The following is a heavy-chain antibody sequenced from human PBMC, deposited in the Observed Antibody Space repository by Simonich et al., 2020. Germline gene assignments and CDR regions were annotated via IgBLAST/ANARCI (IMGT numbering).Heavy chain of an antibody. Sequence: QVQLVESGGGVVQPGRSLRLSCAASGFTFSSYGMHWVRQAPGKGLEGVAVIWYDGSNKYYADSVKGRFTISRDNSKNTLYLQMNRLRAEDTAVYYCARDRYCSGGSCCYFDYWGQGTLVTVSS. D-gene: IGHD2-15*01. CDR2: IWYDGSNK. CDR1: GFTFSSYG. V-gene: IGHV3-33*01. CDR3: ARDRYCSGGSCCYFDY. J-gene: IGHJ4*02.